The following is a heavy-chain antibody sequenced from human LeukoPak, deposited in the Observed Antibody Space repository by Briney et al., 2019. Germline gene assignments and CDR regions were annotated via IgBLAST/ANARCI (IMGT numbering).Heavy chain of an antibody. J-gene: IGHJ5*02. Sequence: ASVKVSCKASGYTFTSYAMNWVRQAPGQGLEWMGWINTNTGNPTYAQGFTGRFVFSLDASVSTAYLQISSLKAEDTAVYYCARDHDYDPTIFGPANWFDPWGQGTLVTVSS. V-gene: IGHV7-4-1*02. CDR1: GYTFTSYA. CDR2: INTNTGNP. CDR3: ARDHDYDPTIFGPANWFDP. D-gene: IGHD3-3*01.